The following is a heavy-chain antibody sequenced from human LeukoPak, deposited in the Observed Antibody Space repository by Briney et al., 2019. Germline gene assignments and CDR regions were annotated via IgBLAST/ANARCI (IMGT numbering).Heavy chain of an antibody. J-gene: IGHJ5*02. D-gene: IGHD3-22*01. CDR1: GYTFTDYY. CDR2: INPKSGGT. CDR3: ARDSSGYQNWFDP. V-gene: IGHV1-2*02. Sequence: ASVKVSCKASGYTFTDYYMHWVRQAPGQGLEWMGWINPKSGGTNYAQKFQGRVTMTRDTSISTAYMELSRLRSDDTAVYYCARDSSGYQNWFDPWGQGTLVTVSS.